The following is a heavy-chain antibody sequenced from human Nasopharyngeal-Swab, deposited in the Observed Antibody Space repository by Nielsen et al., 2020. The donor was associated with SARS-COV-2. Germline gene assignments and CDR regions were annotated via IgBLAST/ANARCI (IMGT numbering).Heavy chain of an antibody. CDR2: IYYSGST. CDR1: GGSVSSGSYY. D-gene: IGHD3-22*01. J-gene: IGHJ6*02. CDR3: ATEVYDRRYYYYGMDV. Sequence: SETLSLTCTVSGGSVSSGSYYWSWIRQPPGKGLEWIGYIYYSGSTNYNPSLKSRVTISVDTSKNQFSLKLSSVTAADTAVYYCATEVYDRRYYYYGMDVWGQGTTVTVSS. V-gene: IGHV4-61*01.